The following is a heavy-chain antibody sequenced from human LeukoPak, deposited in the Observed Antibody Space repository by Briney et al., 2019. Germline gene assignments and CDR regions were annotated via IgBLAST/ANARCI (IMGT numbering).Heavy chain of an antibody. CDR3: ARDSTNIAAAEGGDY. CDR2: IYHSGRT. V-gene: IGHV4-38-2*02. D-gene: IGHD6-13*01. J-gene: IGHJ4*02. CDR1: GYSISSGYY. Sequence: SETLSLTCTVSGYSISSGYYWGWIRQPPGKGLEWIGSIYHSGRTFYNPSLKSRVTISVDTSKNQFSLKLSSVTAADTAVYYCARDSTNIAAAEGGDYWGQGTLVTVSS.